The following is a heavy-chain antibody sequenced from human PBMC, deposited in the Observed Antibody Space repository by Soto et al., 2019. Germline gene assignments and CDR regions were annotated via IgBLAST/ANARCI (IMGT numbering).Heavy chain of an antibody. CDR3: ARISLGLASYFDY. Sequence: SETLSLTCTVSGGSISSYYWSWIRQPPGKGLEWIGYIYYSGSTNYNPSLKSRVTISVDTSKNQFSLKLSSVTAADTAVYYCARISLGLASYFDYWGQGALVTVS. J-gene: IGHJ4*02. D-gene: IGHD7-27*01. V-gene: IGHV4-59*01. CDR1: GGSISSYY. CDR2: IYYSGST.